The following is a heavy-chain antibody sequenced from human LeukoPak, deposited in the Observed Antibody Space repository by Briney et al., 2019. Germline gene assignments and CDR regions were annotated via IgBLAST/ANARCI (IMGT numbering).Heavy chain of an antibody. D-gene: IGHD2-21*02. CDR2: ISSSGTT. CDR3: VRDPEVETDWLDP. V-gene: IGHV4-39*07. Sequence: SETLSLTCTVSGGSINSSSHSWGWIRQTPGKGLEWIGTISSSGTTHYNPSLKGRVTMSSDTSKNHFSLKVTSVTAADTAVYYCVRDPEVETDWLDPWGPGSLVTVSS. CDR1: GGSINSSSHS. J-gene: IGHJ5*02.